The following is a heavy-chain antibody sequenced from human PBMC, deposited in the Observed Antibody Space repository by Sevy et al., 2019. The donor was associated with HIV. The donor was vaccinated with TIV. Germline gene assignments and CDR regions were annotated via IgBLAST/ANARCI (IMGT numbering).Heavy chain of an antibody. D-gene: IGHD3-10*01. V-gene: IGHV1-18*01. J-gene: IGHJ6*02. CDR1: GYTFTSYG. Sequence: DSVKVSCKASGYTFTSYGISWVRQAPGQGLEWMGWISAYNGNTNYAQKLQGRVTMTTDTSTSTAYMELRSLRSDDTAVYYCARRGSGSYTYYYYGMDVWGQWTTVTVSS. CDR3: ARRGSGSYTYYYYGMDV. CDR2: ISAYNGNT.